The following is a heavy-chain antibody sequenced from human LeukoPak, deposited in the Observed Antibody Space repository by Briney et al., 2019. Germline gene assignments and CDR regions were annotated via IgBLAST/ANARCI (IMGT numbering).Heavy chain of an antibody. CDR3: AKNYSPWYGYLDY. CDR2: ISGSGGST. CDR1: GFTFSRYW. V-gene: IGHV3-23*01. D-gene: IGHD2-21*01. Sequence: GGSLRPSCTASGFTFSRYWMHWVRQDPGKGLEWVSAISGSGGSTYYADSVKGRFTISRDNSKNTLYLQMNSLRAEDTAVYYCAKNYSPWYGYLDYWGQGTLVTVSS. J-gene: IGHJ4*02.